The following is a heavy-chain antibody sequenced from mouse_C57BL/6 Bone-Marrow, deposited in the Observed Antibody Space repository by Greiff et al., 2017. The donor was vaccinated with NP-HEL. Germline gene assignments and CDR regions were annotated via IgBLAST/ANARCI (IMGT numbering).Heavy chain of an antibody. Sequence: EVKLVESEGGLVQPGSSMKLSCTASGFTFSDYYMAWVRQVPEKGLEWVANINYDGSSTYYLDSLKSRFIISRDNAKNILYLQMSSLKSEDTATYYCAREGYYEYLDFCYWGQGTTLTVAS. J-gene: IGHJ2*01. CDR3: AREGYYEYLDFCY. D-gene: IGHD2-4*01. CDR2: INYDGSST. V-gene: IGHV5-16*01. CDR1: GFTFSDYY.